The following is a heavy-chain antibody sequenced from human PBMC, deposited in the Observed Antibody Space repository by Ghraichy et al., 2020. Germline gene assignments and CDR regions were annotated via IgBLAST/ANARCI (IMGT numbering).Heavy chain of an antibody. D-gene: IGHD3-10*01. CDR3: ARANLAQNYYGSGSYSAADY. CDR1: GGSFSGYY. Sequence: SETLSLTCAVYGGSFSGYYWSWIRQPPGKGLEWIGEINHSGSTNYNPSLKSRVTISVDTSKNQFSLKLSSVTAADTAVYYCARANLAQNYYGSGSYSAADYWGQGTLVTVSS. J-gene: IGHJ4*02. V-gene: IGHV4-34*01. CDR2: INHSGST.